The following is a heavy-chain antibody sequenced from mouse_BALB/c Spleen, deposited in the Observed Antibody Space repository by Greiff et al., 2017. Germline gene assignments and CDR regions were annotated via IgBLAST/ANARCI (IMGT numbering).Heavy chain of an antibody. Sequence: VQLQQPGAELVRPGASVKLSCKASGYSFTSYWMNWVKQRPGQGLEWIGMIYPSDSETRLNQKFKDKATLTVDKSSSTAYMQLSSPTSEDSAVYYCARWLVYAMDYWGQGTSVTVSS. J-gene: IGHJ4*01. CDR3: ARWLVYAMDY. CDR2: IYPSDSET. D-gene: IGHD2-2*01. CDR1: GYSFTSYW. V-gene: IGHV1-61*01.